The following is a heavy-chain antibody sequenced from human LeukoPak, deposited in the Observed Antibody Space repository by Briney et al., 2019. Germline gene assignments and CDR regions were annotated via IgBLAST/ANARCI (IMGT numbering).Heavy chain of an antibody. CDR3: ARTYYYDSSGYYEYYFDY. V-gene: IGHV1-2*02. CDR2: INPNSGGT. CDR1: GYTFTGYY. J-gene: IGHJ4*02. Sequence: ASVKVSCKASGYTFTGYYMHWVRQAPGQGLEWMGWINPNSGGTSYAQKFQGRVTMTRDTSISTAYMELSRLRSDDTAVYYCARTYYYDSSGYYEYYFDYWGQGTLVTVSS. D-gene: IGHD3-22*01.